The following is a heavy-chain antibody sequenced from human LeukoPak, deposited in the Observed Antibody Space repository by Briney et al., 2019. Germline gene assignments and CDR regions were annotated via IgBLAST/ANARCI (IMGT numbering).Heavy chain of an antibody. V-gene: IGHV3-48*04. Sequence: QPGGSLRLSCAASGFTFSSYNLNWVRQAPGKGLEWVSYISRSSGTIYYADSVKGRFTISRDNAKNSLYLQMNSLRAEDTAVYYCARGGDPDYWGQGTLVTVSS. CDR3: ARGGDPDY. D-gene: IGHD2-21*02. J-gene: IGHJ4*02. CDR2: ISRSSGTI. CDR1: GFTFSSYN.